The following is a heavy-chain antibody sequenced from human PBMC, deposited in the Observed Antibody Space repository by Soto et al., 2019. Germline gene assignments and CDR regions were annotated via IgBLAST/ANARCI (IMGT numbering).Heavy chain of an antibody. D-gene: IGHD3-3*01. Sequence: PGESLKISCKGSGYSFTSYWIGWVRQMPGKGLEWMGIIYPGDSDTRYSPSFQGQVTISADKSISTAYLQWSSLKASDTAMYYCARLRLDTFGVVTTSPHWYFDLWGRGTLVTVSS. V-gene: IGHV5-51*01. CDR3: ARLRLDTFGVVTTSPHWYFDL. J-gene: IGHJ2*01. CDR1: GYSFTSYW. CDR2: IYPGDSDT.